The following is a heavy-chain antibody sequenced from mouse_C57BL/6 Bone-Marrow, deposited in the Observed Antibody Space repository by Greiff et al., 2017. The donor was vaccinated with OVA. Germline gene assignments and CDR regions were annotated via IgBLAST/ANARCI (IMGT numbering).Heavy chain of an antibody. J-gene: IGHJ1*03. CDR1: GFNIKDYY. CDR2: IDPEDGDT. V-gene: IGHV14-1*01. CDR3: TSSYWYFDV. Sequence: EVQLQQSGAELVRPGASVKLSCTASGFNIKDYYMHWVKQRPEQGLEWIGRIDPEDGDTEYAPKFQGKATMTADPSSNTAYLQLSSLTSEDTAVYYCTSSYWYFDVWGTGTTVTVSS.